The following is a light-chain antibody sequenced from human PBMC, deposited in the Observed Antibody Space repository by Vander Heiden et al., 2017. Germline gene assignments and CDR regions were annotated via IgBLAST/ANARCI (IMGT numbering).Light chain of an antibody. V-gene: IGKV1-33*01. CDR2: DAS. J-gene: IGKJ4*01. CDR3: QQYDNLPLT. Sequence: DIQMTQSPSSLSASAGDRVTITCQASQDISNYLNWYQQKPGKAPKLLNYDASNLETGVPSRFSGSGSGTDFTINISSLQPEDIATYYCQQYDNLPLTFGGGTKVEIK. CDR1: QDISNY.